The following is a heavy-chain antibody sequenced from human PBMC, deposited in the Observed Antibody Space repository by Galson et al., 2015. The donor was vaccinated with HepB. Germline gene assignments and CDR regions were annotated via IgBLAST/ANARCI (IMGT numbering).Heavy chain of an antibody. Sequence: SLRLSCAASGFTFSSYGMHWVRQAPGKGLEWVAVIWYDGSNKYYADSVKGRFTISRDNSKNTLYLQMNSLRAEDTAVYYCARDLQAPSPLRFLGWLSTYYYYSMDVWGQGTTVTVSS. CDR1: GFTFSSYG. J-gene: IGHJ6*02. D-gene: IGHD3-3*01. CDR3: ARDLQAPSPLRFLGWLSTYYYYSMDV. V-gene: IGHV3-33*01. CDR2: IWYDGSNK.